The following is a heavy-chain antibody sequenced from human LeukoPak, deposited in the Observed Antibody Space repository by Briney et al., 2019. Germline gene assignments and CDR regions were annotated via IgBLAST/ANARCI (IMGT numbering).Heavy chain of an antibody. CDR2: IYHSGST. CDR1: GGSISSSNW. D-gene: IGHD3-9*01. Sequence: SGTLSLTCAVSGGSISSSNWWSWVRQPPGKGLEWIGSIYHSGSTYYGPSLKIRVTISVDTSKNQFSLRLSSVTAADTAVYYCARYNYDILTGYERMDVWGQGTTVTVSS. J-gene: IGHJ6*02. CDR3: ARYNYDILTGYERMDV. V-gene: IGHV4-4*02.